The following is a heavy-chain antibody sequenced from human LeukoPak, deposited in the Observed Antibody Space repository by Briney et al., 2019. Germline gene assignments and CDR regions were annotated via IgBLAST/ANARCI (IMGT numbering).Heavy chain of an antibody. CDR3: AKLRSGGPAAGNY. CDR2: ISGSDDST. J-gene: IGHJ4*02. CDR1: GFTFSSYA. Sequence: GGSLRLSCAASGFTFSSYAMSWVRQAPGKGLERVSAISGSDDSTYYADSVKGRFTISRDNSKNTVYLQMNSLRAGDTAVYYCAKLRSGGPAAGNYWGQGTLVTVSS. D-gene: IGHD6-13*01. V-gene: IGHV3-23*01.